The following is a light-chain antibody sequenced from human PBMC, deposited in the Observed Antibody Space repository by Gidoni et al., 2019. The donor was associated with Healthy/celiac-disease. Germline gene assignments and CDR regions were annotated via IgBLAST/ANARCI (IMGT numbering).Light chain of an antibody. Sequence: QSALPQPASVSVSPCQSITISCTGTSSDVGGYNYVSWYQQHQGKAPKIMIYEVSNRPSGVSNRFSGSKYGNTASLTISGVQDEDEADYYCSSYTSSSTLGVFGGGTKLTVL. CDR2: EVS. CDR1: SSDVGGYNY. J-gene: IGLJ3*02. CDR3: SSYTSSSTLGV. V-gene: IGLV2-14*01.